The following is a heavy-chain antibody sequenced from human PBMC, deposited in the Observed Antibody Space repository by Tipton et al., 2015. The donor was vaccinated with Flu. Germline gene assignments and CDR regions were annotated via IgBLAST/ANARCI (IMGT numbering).Heavy chain of an antibody. CDR3: ARRDYSNYVSEPKNWFDP. CDR2: IFHSGNT. D-gene: IGHD4-11*01. V-gene: IGHV4-38-2*01. CDR1: GYSIRSSDYY. Sequence: LSCAVSGYSIRSSDYYWGWIRQPPGKGLEWIGNIFHSGNTYHNPSLKSRVTISIDTSKNQFSLKLSSVTAADTAVYYCARRDYSNYVSEPKNWFDPWGQGALVTVSS. J-gene: IGHJ5*02.